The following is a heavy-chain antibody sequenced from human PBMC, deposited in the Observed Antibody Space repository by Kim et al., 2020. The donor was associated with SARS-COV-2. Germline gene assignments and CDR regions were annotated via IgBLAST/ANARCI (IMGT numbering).Heavy chain of an antibody. CDR2: INHSGST. CDR1: GGSFSGYY. V-gene: IGHV4-34*01. J-gene: IGHJ4*02. Sequence: SETLSLTCAVYGGSFSGYYWSWIRQPPGKGLEWIGEINHSGSTNYNPSLKSRVTISVDTSKNQFSLKLSSVTAADTAVYYCARGDSDYWGQGTLVTVSS. D-gene: IGHD3-22*01. CDR3: ARGDSDY.